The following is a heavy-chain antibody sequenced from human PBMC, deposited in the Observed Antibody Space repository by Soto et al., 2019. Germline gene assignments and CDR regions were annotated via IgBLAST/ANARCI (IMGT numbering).Heavy chain of an antibody. J-gene: IGHJ4*02. CDR3: ARSDIVVVPAAIGYFDY. Sequence: SETLSLTCTVSGGSISSYYWSWIRQPPGKGLEWIGYIYYSGSTNYNPSLKSRVTISVDTSKNQFSLKLSSVTAADTAVYYCARSDIVVVPAAIGYFDYWGQGTLVTVSS. CDR2: IYYSGST. V-gene: IGHV4-59*01. CDR1: GGSISSYY. D-gene: IGHD2-2*01.